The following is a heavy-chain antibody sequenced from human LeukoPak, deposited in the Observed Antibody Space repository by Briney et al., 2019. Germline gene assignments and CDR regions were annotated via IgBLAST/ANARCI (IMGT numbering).Heavy chain of an antibody. CDR3: AKDTEQWLVRSRSLDY. CDR1: GGSISSGDYY. CDR2: ISGSGGST. Sequence: ETLSLTCTVSGGSISSGDYYWSWIRQPPGKGLEWVSAISGSGGSTYYADSVKGRFTISRDNSKNTLYLQMNSLRAEDTAVYYCAKDTEQWLVRSRSLDYWGQGTLVTVSS. J-gene: IGHJ4*02. D-gene: IGHD6-19*01. V-gene: IGHV3-23*01.